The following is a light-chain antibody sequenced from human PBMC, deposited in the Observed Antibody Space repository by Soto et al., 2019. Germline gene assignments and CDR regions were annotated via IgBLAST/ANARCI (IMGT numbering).Light chain of an antibody. V-gene: IGKV1-39*01. CDR3: QQTYSTPSTWT. CDR2: AAS. J-gene: IGKJ1*01. Sequence: DILMTQSPSSLSASVGDRVTITCRASQTISSYLNWYQQTPGRAPKLLIYAASSLQGGVPSRFSGSGSGTDFTLTISSLQPEDFATFYCQQTYSTPSTWTFGQGTKVEIK. CDR1: QTISSY.